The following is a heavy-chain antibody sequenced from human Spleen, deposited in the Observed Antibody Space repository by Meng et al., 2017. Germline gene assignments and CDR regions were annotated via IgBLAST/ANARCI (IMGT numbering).Heavy chain of an antibody. CDR1: GFTFSSYG. CDR2: LTGSGAST. Sequence: EVQLLESGGGLVQPGGSLRLSCAASGFTFSSYGMSWVRQAPGKGLEWVSALTGSGASTYYADSVKGRFTISRDNSKNTLYLQMNSLRADDTAVYYCAKVDNWGQVWYFDLWGRGTLVTVSS. V-gene: IGHV3-23*01. J-gene: IGHJ2*01. CDR3: AKVDNWGQVWYFDL. D-gene: IGHD7-27*01.